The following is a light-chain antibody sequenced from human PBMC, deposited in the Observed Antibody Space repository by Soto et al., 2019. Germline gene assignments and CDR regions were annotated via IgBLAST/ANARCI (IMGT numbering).Light chain of an antibody. CDR3: QQSYSTPIT. V-gene: IGKV1-27*01. Sequence: DIQMTQSPSSLSASVGDRVTITCRASQGVSSYLAWYQKKPGKVPELLIYAASTLQSGVPSRFSGSGSGTDFTLNISSLQPEDFSTYYCQQSYSTPITFGQGTRLEIK. CDR2: AAS. CDR1: QGVSSY. J-gene: IGKJ5*01.